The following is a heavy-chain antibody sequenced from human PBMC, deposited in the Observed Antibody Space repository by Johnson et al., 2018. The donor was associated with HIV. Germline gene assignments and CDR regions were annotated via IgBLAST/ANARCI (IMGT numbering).Heavy chain of an antibody. CDR2: ISSSGSTI. CDR3: ARTTYSSPGAFDI. CDR1: GFTFSTYA. J-gene: IGHJ3*02. D-gene: IGHD6-19*01. V-gene: IGHV3-48*04. Sequence: VQLVESGGGVVQPGKSLRLSCAASGFTFSTYAMHWVRQAPGKGLEWVSYISSSGSTIYYADSVKGRFTISRDNAKNTLYLQMNSLRAEDTAVYYCARTTYSSPGAFDIWGQGTMVTVSS.